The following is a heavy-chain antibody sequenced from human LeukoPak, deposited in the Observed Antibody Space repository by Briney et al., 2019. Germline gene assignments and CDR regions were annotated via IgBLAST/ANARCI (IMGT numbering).Heavy chain of an antibody. CDR2: ISSSGSTI. V-gene: IGHV3-48*03. J-gene: IGHJ4*02. D-gene: IGHD3-10*01. CDR3: ARVPNRKLWFGELFPFYFDY. Sequence: PGGSLRLSCAASGFTFSTHEMNWVRQAPGKGLEWVSYISSSGSTIYYADSVKGRFTISRDNAKDSLYLQMNSLRAEDTAVYYCARVPNRKLWFGELFPFYFDYWGQGTLATVSS. CDR1: GFTFSTHE.